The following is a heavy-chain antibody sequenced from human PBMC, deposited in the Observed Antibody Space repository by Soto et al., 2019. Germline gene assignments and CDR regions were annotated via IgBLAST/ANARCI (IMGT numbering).Heavy chain of an antibody. CDR1: GFICSSYD. CDR2: ILVDGRT. CDR3: AKATATGGGAFDI. V-gene: IGHV3-23*01. D-gene: IGHD2-8*02. J-gene: IGHJ3*02. Sequence: GGSLRLSCAASGFICSSYDMSWVRQAPGKGLEWVSTILVDGRTFYVDSVKGRFTISRDSSQNTVYLQMNSLTVGDTALYYCAKATATGGGAFDICGQGTMVTVSS.